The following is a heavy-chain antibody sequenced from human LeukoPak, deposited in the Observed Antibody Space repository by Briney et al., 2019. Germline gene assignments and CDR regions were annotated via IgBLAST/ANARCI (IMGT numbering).Heavy chain of an antibody. J-gene: IGHJ5*02. CDR1: GFTFSSYS. V-gene: IGHV3-48*01. CDR2: ISSSSSTI. Sequence: GESLRLSCAASGFTFSSYSMNWVRQAPGKGLEWVSYISSSSSTIYYADSVKGRFTISRDNAKNSLYLQMNRLRAEDTAVYYCARDSGESFDPWGQGTLVTVSS. CDR3: ARDSGESFDP.